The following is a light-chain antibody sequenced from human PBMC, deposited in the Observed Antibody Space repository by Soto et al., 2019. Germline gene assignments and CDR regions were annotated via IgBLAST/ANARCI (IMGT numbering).Light chain of an antibody. Sequence: EIVMTQSPATLSVSPGERATLSCRASQSVSSNLAWYQQKPGQAPRPLIYGASTRATGIPARFSGSGSGTEFTLTISSLQSEDFTVYYCQQYNKWPLTFGQGTKVDIK. V-gene: IGKV3-15*01. CDR1: QSVSSN. CDR2: GAS. CDR3: QQYNKWPLT. J-gene: IGKJ1*01.